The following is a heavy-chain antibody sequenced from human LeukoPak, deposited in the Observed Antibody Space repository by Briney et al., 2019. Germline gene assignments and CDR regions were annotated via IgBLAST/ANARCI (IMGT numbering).Heavy chain of an antibody. CDR2: ISGSGDST. J-gene: IGHJ3*02. CDR3: AKDIHTIDAFDI. D-gene: IGHD3-3*01. V-gene: IGHV3-23*01. CDR1: KFTFSNYA. Sequence: GGSLRLSCTASKFTFSNYAMSWVRQAQGKGVEWVSAISGSGDSTYYADSVKGRFTISRGTSNNTLYLQMKSLRAEDTAVYYCAKDIHTIDAFDIWGQGTMVTVSS.